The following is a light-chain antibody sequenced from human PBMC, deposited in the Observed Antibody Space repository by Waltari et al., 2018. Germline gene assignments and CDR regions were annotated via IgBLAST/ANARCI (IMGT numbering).Light chain of an antibody. Sequence: SYVLTQPPSVSVAPGETARLTCRGDNFGRSSVGRYQKKPGQPPVLVIFYDSDRPSGIPERFSGSNSGNTATLTITRVEAGDEANYYCQVWHAAIDPGVFGTGTEVSVL. CDR1: NFGRSS. V-gene: IGLV3-21*04. J-gene: IGLJ1*01. CDR2: YDS. CDR3: QVWHAAIDPGV.